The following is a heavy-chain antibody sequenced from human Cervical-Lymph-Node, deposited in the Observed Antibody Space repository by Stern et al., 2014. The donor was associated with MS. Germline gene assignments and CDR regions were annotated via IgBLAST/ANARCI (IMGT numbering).Heavy chain of an antibody. CDR3: ARGGAAYCGGDCYY. Sequence: QVQLVQSGAAVKKPGASVKVSCKASGYTFTSYYMHWVRQAPGHGLEWMGLINPSGGRASYAQQIQCSVTMARDTSTSTVYMELSSLRSEDTAVYYCARGGAAYCGGDCYYWGQGTLVTVSS. D-gene: IGHD2-21*02. CDR1: GYTFTSYY. J-gene: IGHJ4*02. V-gene: IGHV1-46*01. CDR2: INPSGGRA.